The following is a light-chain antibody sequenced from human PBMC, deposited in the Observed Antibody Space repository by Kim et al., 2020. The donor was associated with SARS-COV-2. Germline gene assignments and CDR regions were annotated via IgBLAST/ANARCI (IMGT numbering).Light chain of an antibody. CDR2: AAS. Sequence: ASVGDRVTITCRASRGIHNYLAWYQQKPGKVPKLLIYAASTLHSGVPSRFSGSGSGTDFTLSISSLQPEDVATYYCQKYNSDPRTFGQGTKVDIK. CDR3: QKYNSDPRT. V-gene: IGKV1-27*01. CDR1: RGIHNY. J-gene: IGKJ1*01.